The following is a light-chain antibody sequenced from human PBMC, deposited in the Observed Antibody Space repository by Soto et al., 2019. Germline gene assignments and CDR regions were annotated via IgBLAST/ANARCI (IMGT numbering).Light chain of an antibody. CDR3: CSYACQLQGV. CDR2: SVS. J-gene: IGLJ2*01. CDR1: SSDVGGYNY. Sequence: QSVLTQPRSVSGSPGQSVTISCTGTSSDVGGYNYVSWYQQHPGKAPKLLIYSVSERPSRVPDRFSGSKSDNTASLTISGLQAEDEADYYCCSYACQLQGVFGGVTKLTVL. V-gene: IGLV2-11*01.